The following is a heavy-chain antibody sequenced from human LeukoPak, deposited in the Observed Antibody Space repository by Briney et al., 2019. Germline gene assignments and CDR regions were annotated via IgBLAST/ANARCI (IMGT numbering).Heavy chain of an antibody. Sequence: TGRSLRLSCAASGFTFDDYAMHWVRQAPGKGLEWVSSISWNSGSIAYADSVKGRFTISRDNAKNSLYLQMNSLRPEDTAVYYCAKLTGYSSGWVDYWGQGTLVTASS. CDR1: GFTFDDYA. D-gene: IGHD6-19*01. CDR2: ISWNSGSI. CDR3: AKLTGYSSGWVDY. J-gene: IGHJ4*02. V-gene: IGHV3-9*01.